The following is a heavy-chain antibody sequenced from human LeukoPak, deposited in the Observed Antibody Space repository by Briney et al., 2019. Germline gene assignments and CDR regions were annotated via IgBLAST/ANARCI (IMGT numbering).Heavy chain of an antibody. D-gene: IGHD1-14*01. CDR2: INPSTGGT. J-gene: IGHJ6*03. V-gene: IGHV1-2*02. Sequence: ASVKVSCRASGYTFTGYYMHWMRQAPGQGLEWMGWINPSTGGTNYAQKFQGRVTMTRDTSITTAYMELTSLRSDDTAVYYCARAAQTNYYYYYMDVWGKGTTVTVSS. CDR3: ARAAQTNYYYYYMDV. CDR1: GYTFTGYY.